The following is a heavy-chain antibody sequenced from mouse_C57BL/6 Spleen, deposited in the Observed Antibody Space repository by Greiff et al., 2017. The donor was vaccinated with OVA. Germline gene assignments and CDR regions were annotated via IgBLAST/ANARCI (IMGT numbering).Heavy chain of an antibody. CDR3: ARGNQRDY. CDR1: GYTFTSYW. V-gene: IGHV1-59*01. J-gene: IGHJ2*01. CDR2: IDPSDSYT. Sequence: QVQLKQPGAELVRPGTSVKLSCKASGYTFTSYWMHWVKQRPGQGLEWIGVIDPSDSYTNYNQKFKGKATLTVDTSSSTAYMQLSSLTSEDSAVYYCARGNQRDYWGQGTTLTVSS.